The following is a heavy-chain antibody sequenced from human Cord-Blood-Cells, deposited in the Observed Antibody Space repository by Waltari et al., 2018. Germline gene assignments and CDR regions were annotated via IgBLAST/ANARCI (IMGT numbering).Heavy chain of an antibody. V-gene: IGHV3-72*01. Sequence: EVQLVESGGGLVQPGGSLRLSCAASGFTLGDPYMAWVRQAQGQGLEWVGRTRNKANSYTTEYAASVKGRFTISRDDSKNSLYLQMNSLKTEDTAVYYCARSYYDSSGYYYYFDYWGQGTLVTVSS. J-gene: IGHJ4*02. CDR3: ARSYYDSSGYYYYFDY. D-gene: IGHD3-22*01. CDR2: TRNKANSYTT. CDR1: GFTLGDPY.